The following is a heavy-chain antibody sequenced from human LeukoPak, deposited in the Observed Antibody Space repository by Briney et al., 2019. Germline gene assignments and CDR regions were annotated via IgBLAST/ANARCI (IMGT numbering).Heavy chain of an antibody. J-gene: IGHJ4*02. Sequence: PAETLSLTCTVSGGSISSYYWSWIRQPPGKGLEWIVCTYYSGSTNYNPSLKSRVTISVDTSKNQFSLKLSSVTAADTAVYYCARVGTYGSGSYLSWLDYWGQGTLVTVSS. CDR3: ARVGTYGSGSYLSWLDY. V-gene: IGHV4-59*01. CDR2: TYYSGST. D-gene: IGHD3-10*01. CDR1: GGSISSYY.